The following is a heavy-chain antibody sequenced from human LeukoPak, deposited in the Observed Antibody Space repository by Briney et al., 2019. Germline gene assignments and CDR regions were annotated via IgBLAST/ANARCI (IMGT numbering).Heavy chain of an antibody. CDR1: GYTLTDYY. D-gene: IGHD3-22*01. J-gene: IGHJ4*02. V-gene: IGHV1-2*06. CDR2: INPNSGGT. Sequence: ASVKVSCKASGYTLTDYYMHWVRQAPGKGREGVGRINPNSGGTNYAQKFQGRVTMTRDTSISTVYMELSRLRSDDTAVYYCARVGYYESSGYYEYWGQGTLVTVSS. CDR3: ARVGYYESSGYYEY.